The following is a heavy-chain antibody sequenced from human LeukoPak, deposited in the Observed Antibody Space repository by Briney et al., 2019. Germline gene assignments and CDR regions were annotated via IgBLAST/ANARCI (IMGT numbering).Heavy chain of an antibody. CDR2: ISWNSGSI. CDR1: GFTFDDYA. V-gene: IGHV3-9*01. J-gene: IGHJ4*02. Sequence: GGPLRLSCAASGFTFDDYAMHWVRQAPGKGLEWVSGISWNSGSIGYADSVKGRFTISRDNAKNSLYLQMNSLRAEDTAVYYCAKGSSSSRPYYFDYWGQGTLVTVSS. D-gene: IGHD6-13*01. CDR3: AKGSSSSRPYYFDY.